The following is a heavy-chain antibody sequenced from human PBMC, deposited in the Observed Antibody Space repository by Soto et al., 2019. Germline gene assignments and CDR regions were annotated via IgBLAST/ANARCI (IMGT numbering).Heavy chain of an antibody. Sequence: GGSLRLSCAGSGFTFSDYSMNWVRQAPGKGLEWVSFISSANIYYADSVTGRFTISRDNAKNSLYLQMNSLRAEDTAVYYCARGAAMVRGIYGYYFDYWGQGTLVTVSS. V-gene: IGHV3-48*01. D-gene: IGHD3-10*01. J-gene: IGHJ4*02. CDR2: ISSANI. CDR3: ARGAAMVRGIYGYYFDY. CDR1: GFTFSDYS.